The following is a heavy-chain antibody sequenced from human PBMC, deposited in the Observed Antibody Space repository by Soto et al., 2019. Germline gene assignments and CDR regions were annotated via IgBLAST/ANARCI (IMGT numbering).Heavy chain of an antibody. D-gene: IGHD5-12*01. CDR3: ARHPDLAY. Sequence: QLQLQESGPGLVKPSETLSLTCTVSGGSISSSTYNWGWIRQPPGKGLEWIGTIFYSGSSYYNPSLKSRVTISVDTSKNQFSLKVSSVTAADTAVYYCARHPDLAYWGQGTLVTVSS. CDR2: IFYSGSS. J-gene: IGHJ4*02. CDR1: GGSISSSTYN. V-gene: IGHV4-39*01.